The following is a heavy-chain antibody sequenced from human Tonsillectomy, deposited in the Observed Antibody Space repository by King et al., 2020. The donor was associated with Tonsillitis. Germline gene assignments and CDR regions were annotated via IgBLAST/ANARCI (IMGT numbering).Heavy chain of an antibody. CDR3: AYLGGCYDYGDYVIRDAFDI. V-gene: IGHV3-9*01. J-gene: IGHJ3*02. CDR1: GFTFDDYA. D-gene: IGHD4-17*01. Sequence: QLVQSGGGLVQPGRSLRLSCAASGFTFDDYAMHWVRHAPGKGLEWVSGISWNSGSIGYADSVKGRFTISRDNAKNSLYLQMNSLRAEDTALYYCAYLGGCYDYGDYVIRDAFDIWGQGTMVTVSS. CDR2: ISWNSGSI.